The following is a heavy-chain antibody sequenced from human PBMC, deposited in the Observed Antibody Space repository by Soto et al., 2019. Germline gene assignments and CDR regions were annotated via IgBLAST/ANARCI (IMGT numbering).Heavy chain of an antibody. J-gene: IGHJ4*02. D-gene: IGHD3-22*01. CDR2: INAGNGNT. V-gene: IGHV1-3*01. CDR1: GYTFTSYA. CDR3: TLFGSSGYYVY. Sequence: ASVKVSCKASGYTFTSYAMHWVRQAPGQRLEWMGWINAGNGNTKYSQKFQGRVTITRDTSASTAYMELSSLRSEDTAVYYCTLFGSSGYYVYWGQGTLVTVSS.